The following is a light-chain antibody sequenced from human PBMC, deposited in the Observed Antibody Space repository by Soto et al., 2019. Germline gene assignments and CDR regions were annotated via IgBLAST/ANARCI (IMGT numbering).Light chain of an antibody. CDR3: QQYNNWRT. J-gene: IGKJ1*01. V-gene: IGKV3-15*01. CDR1: QSVGST. Sequence: ELVMTQSPATLSVSPGERATLSCRASQSVGSTLAWYQKKPGQPHRLLIYDASTRATGIPARISGSGSGTEFTLTISSLQSEDFAVYYCQQYNNWRTFGQGTK. CDR2: DAS.